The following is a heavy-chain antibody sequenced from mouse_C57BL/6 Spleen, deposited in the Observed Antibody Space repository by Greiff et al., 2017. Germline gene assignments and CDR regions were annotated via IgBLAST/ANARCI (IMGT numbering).Heavy chain of an antibody. D-gene: IGHD3-2*02. CDR3: GELDRSGFWFAY. J-gene: IGHJ3*01. CDR2: IDPNSGGT. V-gene: IGHV1-72*01. CDR1: GYTFTSSW. Sequence: QVQLQQPGAELVKPGASVKLSCKASGYTFTSSWMHWVKQRHGRGIEWIGRIDPNSGGTKYNEKLKSKATLTVDKPSSTAYMQLSSLTAEDSAVYYCGELDRSGFWFAYWGQGTLVTVSA.